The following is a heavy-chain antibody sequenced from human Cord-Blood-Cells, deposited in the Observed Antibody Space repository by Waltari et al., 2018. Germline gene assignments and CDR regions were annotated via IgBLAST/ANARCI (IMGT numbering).Heavy chain of an antibody. J-gene: IGHJ4*02. CDR2: ISYDGSNK. V-gene: IGHV3-30*18. D-gene: IGHD5-18*01. CDR3: AKGLIRYSYGLDY. Sequence: QVQLVESGGGVVQPGRSLRLSCAASGFTFSRYGMHWVRQAPGKGLEWVAVISYDGSNKYYADSVKGRFTISRDNSKNTLYLQMNSLRAEDTAVYYCAKGLIRYSYGLDYWGQGTLVTVSS. CDR1: GFTFSRYG.